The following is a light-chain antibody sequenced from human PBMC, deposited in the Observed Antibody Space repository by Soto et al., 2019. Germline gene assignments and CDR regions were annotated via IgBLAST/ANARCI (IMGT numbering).Light chain of an antibody. CDR3: KQYNNWPRT. CDR1: QSVSSN. J-gene: IGKJ1*01. V-gene: IGKV3-15*01. Sequence: EIVMTQSPATLSVSPGERATLSCRASQSVSSNLAWYQQKPGQAHRLLIYGAYTRATGIQARFSGSGSGTEFTLTIRNLQSEDFAVYYCKQYNNWPRTFGQGTKVDIK. CDR2: GAY.